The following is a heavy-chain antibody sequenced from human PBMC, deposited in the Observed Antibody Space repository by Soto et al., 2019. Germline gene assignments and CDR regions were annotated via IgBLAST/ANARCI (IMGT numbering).Heavy chain of an antibody. V-gene: IGHV3-15*01. D-gene: IGHD3-3*01. Sequence: GGSLRLSCAASGFTFINAWMSWVRQAPGKGLEWVGRIKSKTDGGTTDYAAPVKGRFTISRDDSKNTLYLQMNSLKTEDTAVYYCHATYYDFWSGYYHDYWGRGTLVTVSS. J-gene: IGHJ4*02. CDR1: GFTFINAW. CDR2: IKSKTDGGTT. CDR3: HATYYDFWSGYYHDY.